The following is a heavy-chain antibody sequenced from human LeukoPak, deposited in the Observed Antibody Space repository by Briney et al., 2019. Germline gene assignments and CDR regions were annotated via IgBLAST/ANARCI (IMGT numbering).Heavy chain of an antibody. J-gene: IGHJ4*02. V-gene: IGHV4-61*01. CDR2: IYNSGST. Sequence: SETLSLTCSVSGGSVSSGSYYWSWIRQPPGKGLEWIGYIYNSGSTNYNPSLKSRVTISVDTSKNQFSLKLSSVTAADTAVYYCARVGYCSGGSCYAHDYWGQGTLVTVSS. CDR1: GGSVSSGSYY. D-gene: IGHD2-15*01. CDR3: ARVGYCSGGSCYAHDY.